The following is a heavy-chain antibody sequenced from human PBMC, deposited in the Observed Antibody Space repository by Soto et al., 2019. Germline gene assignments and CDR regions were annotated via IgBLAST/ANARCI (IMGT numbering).Heavy chain of an antibody. D-gene: IGHD3-16*01. CDR3: ARSGEYYYYGMDV. Sequence: ASVKVSCKASGYTFTSYAMHWVRQAPGQRLEWMGWINAGNGNTNYAQKLQGRVTMTTDTSTSTAYMELRSLRSDDTAVYYCARSGEYYYYGMDVWGQGTTVTVSS. CDR1: GYTFTSYA. CDR2: INAGNGNT. V-gene: IGHV1-3*01. J-gene: IGHJ6*02.